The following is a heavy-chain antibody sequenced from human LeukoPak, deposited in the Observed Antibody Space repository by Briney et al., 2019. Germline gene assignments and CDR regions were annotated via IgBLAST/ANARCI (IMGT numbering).Heavy chain of an antibody. J-gene: IGHJ4*02. CDR2: ISSSNTTV. CDR1: GFIFSNYD. CDR3: ARGSGRITIFGVPY. D-gene: IGHD3-3*01. Sequence: GGSLRLSCAASGFIFSNYDMNWVRQAPGKGLEWISYISSSNTTVYYADSVKGRLTISRDNAKNSLYLQMSSLRVEDTAVYYCARGSGRITIFGVPYWGQGTLVTVSS. V-gene: IGHV3-48*01.